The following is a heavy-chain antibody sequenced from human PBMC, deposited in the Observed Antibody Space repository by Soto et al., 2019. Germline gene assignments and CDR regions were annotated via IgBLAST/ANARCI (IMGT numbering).Heavy chain of an antibody. CDR2: IYYSGST. D-gene: IGHD1-26*01. Sequence: SETLSLTCTVSGGSISSYYWSWIRQPPGKGLEWIGYIYYSGSTNYNPSLKSRVTISVDTSKNQFSLKLSSVTAADTAVYYCARSYSGSYLSFDYWGQGTLVTVSP. CDR1: GGSISSYY. CDR3: ARSYSGSYLSFDY. V-gene: IGHV4-59*01. J-gene: IGHJ4*02.